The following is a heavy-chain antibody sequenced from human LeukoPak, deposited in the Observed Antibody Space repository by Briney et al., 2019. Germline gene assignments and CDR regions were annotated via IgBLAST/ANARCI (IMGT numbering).Heavy chain of an antibody. J-gene: IGHJ4*02. V-gene: IGHV3-74*01. CDR1: GFTFNTYW. CDR3: ARDMYHYDTSGNPKRGIFDY. Sequence: PGGSLRLPCVVSGFTFNTYWMHWVRQAPGKGLVWVSRINSDGSSPIYADSVKGRFTISRDNAKNTVFLQMDSLRAEDTAVYYCARDMYHYDTSGNPKRGIFDYWGQGILATVSS. D-gene: IGHD3-22*01. CDR2: INSDGSSP.